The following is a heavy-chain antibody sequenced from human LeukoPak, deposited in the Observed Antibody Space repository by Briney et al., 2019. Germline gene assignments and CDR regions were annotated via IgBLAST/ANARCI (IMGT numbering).Heavy chain of an antibody. J-gene: IGHJ3*01. CDR3: AKAQFLSGPYDAFDV. CDR1: GFTFSSYG. V-gene: IGHV3-30*02. D-gene: IGHD2-15*01. Sequence: GGSLRLSCAASGFTFSSYGMHWVRQAAGKGLEWVAFIRYDGTNKYYLDSVRGRFTISRDNFKNTLHLQMHSLRPEDTALYYCAKAQFLSGPYDAFDVWGQGTVVTVSS. CDR2: IRYDGTNK.